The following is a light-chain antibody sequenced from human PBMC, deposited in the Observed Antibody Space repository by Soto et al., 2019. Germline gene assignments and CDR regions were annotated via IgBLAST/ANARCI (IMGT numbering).Light chain of an antibody. Sequence: QSALTQPASVSGSPGQSITISCTGTSSDVGGYNYVSWYQHHPGNAPKLMIFEVTNRPSGISNRFSGSKSGNTASLTISGLQAEDEADYYCSSYTSSNNLYVFGTGTKLTVL. V-gene: IGLV2-14*01. J-gene: IGLJ1*01. CDR3: SSYTSSNNLYV. CDR1: SSDVGGYNY. CDR2: EVT.